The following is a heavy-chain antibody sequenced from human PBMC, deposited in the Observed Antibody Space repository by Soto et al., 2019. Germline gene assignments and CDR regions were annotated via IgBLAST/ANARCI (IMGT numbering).Heavy chain of an antibody. D-gene: IGHD2-2*01. Sequence: GGSLRLSCAASGFTFRNYAMSWARQAPGKGLEWVSAISGSGGTTHYADSVKGRFTISRDNSKNTLYLQMNSLRVVDTAVYYCAKDRSSTSCYAFDYWGQGSLVTVSS. CDR2: ISGSGGTT. J-gene: IGHJ4*02. V-gene: IGHV3-23*01. CDR1: GFTFRNYA. CDR3: AKDRSSTSCYAFDY.